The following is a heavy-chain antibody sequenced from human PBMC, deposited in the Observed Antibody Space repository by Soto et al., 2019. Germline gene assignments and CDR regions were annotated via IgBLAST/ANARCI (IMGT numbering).Heavy chain of an antibody. CDR1: GYSFTSYW. D-gene: IGHD6-13*01. J-gene: IGHJ6*02. CDR3: ARLNGIAAAGSSYYGMDV. V-gene: IGHV5-51*01. Sequence: GESLKISCKGSGYSFTSYWIGWVRQMPGKGLEWMGIIYPGDSDTRYSPSFQGQVTTSADKSISTAYLQWSSLKASDTAMYYCARLNGIAAAGSSYYGMDVWGQGTTVTVSS. CDR2: IYPGDSDT.